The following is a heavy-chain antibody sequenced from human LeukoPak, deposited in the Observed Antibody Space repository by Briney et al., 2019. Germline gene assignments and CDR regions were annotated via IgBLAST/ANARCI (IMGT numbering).Heavy chain of an antibody. J-gene: IGHJ2*01. D-gene: IGHD4-23*01. CDR1: GFTFSSYG. CDR2: ISYDGSNK. CDR3: ARDKYGGNKGYFDL. Sequence: GGSLRLSCAASGFTFSSYGMHWVRQAPGKGLEWVAVISYDGSNKYYADSVKGRFTISRDNSKNTLYLQMNSLRAEDTAVYYCARDKYGGNKGYFDLWGRGTLVTVSS. V-gene: IGHV3-30*03.